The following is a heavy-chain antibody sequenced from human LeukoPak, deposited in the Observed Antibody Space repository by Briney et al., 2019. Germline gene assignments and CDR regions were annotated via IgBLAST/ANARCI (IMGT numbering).Heavy chain of an antibody. D-gene: IGHD5-24*01. CDR1: GGSISSSSYY. V-gene: IGHV4-39*01. CDR2: IYYSGST. J-gene: IGHJ4*02. CDR3: ARPRWPNYFDY. Sequence: SETLSLTCTVSGGSISSSSYYWGWIRQPPGKGLEWFGSIYYSGSTYYNPSLKSRVTISVDTSKNQFSLKLSSVTAADTAVYYCARPRWPNYFDYWGQGTLVTVSS.